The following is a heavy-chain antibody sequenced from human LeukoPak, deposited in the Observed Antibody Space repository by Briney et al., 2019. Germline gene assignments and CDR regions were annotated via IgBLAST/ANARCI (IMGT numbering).Heavy chain of an antibody. CDR3: ARHYDAGKDDAFHI. D-gene: IGHD3-10*01. V-gene: IGHV1-18*01. Sequence: DSVKVSCKASGYTFTSYGISWVRQAPGQGLEWMGWISAYNGDTNYAQKVQGRVTMTTETSTNTAYMELRSLRSDDTAVYYCARHYDAGKDDAFHIWGQGTMVTVSS. CDR2: ISAYNGDT. CDR1: GYTFTSYG. J-gene: IGHJ3*02.